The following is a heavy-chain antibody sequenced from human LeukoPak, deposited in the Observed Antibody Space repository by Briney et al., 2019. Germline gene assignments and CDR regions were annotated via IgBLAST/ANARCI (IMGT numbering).Heavy chain of an antibody. Sequence: PGGSLRLSCAASGFTVSSNYMSWVRQAPGKGLEWVSVIYSGGSTYYADSVKGRFTISRDNSKNTLYLQMNSLRAKDTAVYYCARDQGGGYSYGWQSFDYWGQGTLVTVSS. V-gene: IGHV3-66*01. CDR1: GFTVSSNY. J-gene: IGHJ4*02. CDR2: IYSGGST. CDR3: ARDQGGGYSYGWQSFDY. D-gene: IGHD5-18*01.